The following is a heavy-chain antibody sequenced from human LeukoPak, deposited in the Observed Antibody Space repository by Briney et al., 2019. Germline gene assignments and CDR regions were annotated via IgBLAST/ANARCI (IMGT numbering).Heavy chain of an antibody. D-gene: IGHD3-9*01. V-gene: IGHV3-30-3*02. CDR1: GFTFSNYA. CDR2: IIYDGSRS. CDR3: AKPGYDILTGYYMGAFDI. J-gene: IGHJ3*02. Sequence: PGGSLRLSCAASGFTFSNYAMHWVRQAPGKRLEWVAVIIYDGSRSYYADSVKGRFTISRDNSKNTLYLQMNSLRAEDTAVYYCAKPGYDILTGYYMGAFDIWGQGTMVTVSS.